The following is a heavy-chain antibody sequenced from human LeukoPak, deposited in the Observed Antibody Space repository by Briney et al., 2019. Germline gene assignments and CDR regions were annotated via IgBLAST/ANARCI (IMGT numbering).Heavy chain of an antibody. V-gene: IGHV4-59*01. Sequence: SETLSLTCTVSGGAISSYYWSWIRQPPGKGLEWIGYVYYSGSTNYNPSLKSRVTMSVDTSKNQFSLNLSSATAADTAVYYCAREQSGYVRFDYWGQGTLVTVSS. CDR2: VYYSGST. CDR3: AREQSGYVRFDY. D-gene: IGHD5-12*01. CDR1: GGAISSYY. J-gene: IGHJ4*02.